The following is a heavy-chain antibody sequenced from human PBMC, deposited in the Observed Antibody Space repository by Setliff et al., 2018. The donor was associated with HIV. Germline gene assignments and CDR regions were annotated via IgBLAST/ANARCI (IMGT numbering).Heavy chain of an antibody. CDR2: ISAYNDNT. J-gene: IGHJ4*02. Sequence: ASVKVSCKASGYTFTSYGISWVRQAPGQGLEWMGWISAYNDNTNYAQKLQGRVTMTTETSTSTAYMELRSLRSDDTAVYYCARDLGISSGYYFDYWGQGTLVTVXS. CDR1: GYTFTSYG. CDR3: ARDLGISSGYYFDY. D-gene: IGHD3-22*01. V-gene: IGHV1-18*01.